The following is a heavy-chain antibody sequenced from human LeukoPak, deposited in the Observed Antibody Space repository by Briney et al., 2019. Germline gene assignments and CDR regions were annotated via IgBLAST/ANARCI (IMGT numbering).Heavy chain of an antibody. CDR2: ISSNGGST. CDR1: GFTFSSYA. D-gene: IGHD2-15*01. J-gene: IGHJ6*03. Sequence: GGSLRLSCAASGFTFSSYAMHWVRQAPGKGLEYVSAISSNGGSTYYANSVKGRFTISRDNSKNTLYLQMGSLRAEDTAVYYCARDGVVAAPTYYYYYYMDVWGKGTTVTVSS. CDR3: ARDGVVAAPTYYYYYYMDV. V-gene: IGHV3-64*01.